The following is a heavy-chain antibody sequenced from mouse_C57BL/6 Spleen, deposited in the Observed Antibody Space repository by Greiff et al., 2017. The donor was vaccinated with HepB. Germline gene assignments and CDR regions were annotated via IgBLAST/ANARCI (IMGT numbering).Heavy chain of an antibody. J-gene: IGHJ2*01. CDR2: IYPRSGNT. V-gene: IGHV1-81*01. CDR1: GYTFTSYG. CDR3: ARSPSGYCNSHFDY. D-gene: IGHD3-2*02. Sequence: VQLQQSGAELARPGASVKLSCKASGYTFTSYGISWVKQRTGQGLEWIGEIYPRSGNTYYNEKFKGKATLTADKSSSTAYMELRSLTSEDSAVYFWARSPSGYCNSHFDYWGQGTTLTVSS.